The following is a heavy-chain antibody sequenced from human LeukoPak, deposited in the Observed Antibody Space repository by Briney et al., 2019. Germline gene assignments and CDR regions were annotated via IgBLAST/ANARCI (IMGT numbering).Heavy chain of an antibody. V-gene: IGHV4-34*01. CDR1: GGSFSGYY. Sequence: SETLSLTCAVYGGSFSGYYWSWIRQPPGKGLEWIGEINHSGSTNYNPSLKSRVTISVDTSKNQFSLKLSSVTAADTAVYYCARGEYNWNDLHFWGQGTLVTVSS. D-gene: IGHD1-20*01. J-gene: IGHJ4*02. CDR2: INHSGST. CDR3: ARGEYNWNDLHF.